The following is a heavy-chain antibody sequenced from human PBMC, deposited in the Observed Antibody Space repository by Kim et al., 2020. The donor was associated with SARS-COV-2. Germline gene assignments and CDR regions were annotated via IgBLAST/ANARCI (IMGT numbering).Heavy chain of an antibody. Sequence: SETLSLTCAVYGGSFSGYYWSWIRQPPGKGLEWIGEINHSGSTNYNPSLKSRVTISVDTSKNQFSLKLSSVTAADTAVYYCARGSRYGSGSYPRPFDYWGQGTLVTVSS. D-gene: IGHD3-10*01. CDR1: GGSFSGYY. J-gene: IGHJ4*02. CDR3: ARGSRYGSGSYPRPFDY. V-gene: IGHV4-34*01. CDR2: INHSGST.